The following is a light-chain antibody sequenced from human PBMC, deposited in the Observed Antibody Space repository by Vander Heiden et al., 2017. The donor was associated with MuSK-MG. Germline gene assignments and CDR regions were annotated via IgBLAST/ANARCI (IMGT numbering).Light chain of an antibody. CDR3: QQDNSYPRT. V-gene: IGKV1-5*03. CDR2: TAS. J-gene: IGKJ1*01. CDR1: QSISSW. Sequence: DIQMTQSPSTLSASVGDRVTITCRASQSISSWLAWYQQKPGKAPKLLIYTASSLESGVPSRFSGSGSGTEFTLTISSLQPDDFATYYCQQDNSYPRTFGQGTKVEIK.